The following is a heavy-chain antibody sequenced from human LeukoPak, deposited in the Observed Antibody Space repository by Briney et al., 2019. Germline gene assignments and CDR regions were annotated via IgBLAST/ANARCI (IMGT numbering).Heavy chain of an antibody. D-gene: IGHD2-2*01. Sequence: GGSLRLSCAASGFTFSSYGMHWVRQAPGKGLECVAVISYDGSNKYYADSVKGRFPISRDNSKNTLYLQMNSLRAEDTAVYYCAKGEWGSSTSCPDYWGQGTLVTVSS. J-gene: IGHJ4*02. CDR1: GFTFSSYG. CDR2: ISYDGSNK. CDR3: AKGEWGSSTSCPDY. V-gene: IGHV3-30*18.